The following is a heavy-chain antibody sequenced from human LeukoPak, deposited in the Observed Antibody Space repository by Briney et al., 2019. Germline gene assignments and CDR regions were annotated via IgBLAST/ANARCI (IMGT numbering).Heavy chain of an antibody. D-gene: IGHD3-10*01. Sequence: GGSLRLSCAASGFTFSSYAMSWVRQAPGKGLEWVSAISGSGGGTFYADAVKGRFTISRDNSKNTLYLQMSSLRAEDTAVYYCARDRFSGSYFWFDPWGQGTLVTVSS. J-gene: IGHJ5*02. CDR2: ISGSGGGT. CDR1: GFTFSSYA. CDR3: ARDRFSGSYFWFDP. V-gene: IGHV3-23*01.